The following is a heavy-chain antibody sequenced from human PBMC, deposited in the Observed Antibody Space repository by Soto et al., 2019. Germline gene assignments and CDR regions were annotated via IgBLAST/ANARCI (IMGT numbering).Heavy chain of an antibody. CDR3: ARGKRRYFDWLTYYYGMEV. J-gene: IGHJ6*02. CDR2: ISYDGSNK. V-gene: IGHV3-30-3*01. CDR1: RFTFSSYY. Sequence: PXGCLRLSCFAARFTFSSYYMHWVRQAPGKGLEWVAVISYDGSNKYYADSVKGRFTISRDNSKNTLYLQMNSLRAEDTAVYYCARGKRRYFDWLTYYYGMEVWGQGTTVTVSS. D-gene: IGHD3-9*01.